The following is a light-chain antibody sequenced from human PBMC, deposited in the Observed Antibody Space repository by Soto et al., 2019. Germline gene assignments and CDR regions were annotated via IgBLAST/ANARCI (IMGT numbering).Light chain of an antibody. Sequence: QSALTQPASVSGSPGQSITISCTATSSDVGSYNLVSWYQQYPGKAPKLMIYEGSKRPSGVSNRFSGSKSGNTASLTISGLQAEDEADYYCCSYAGSSYVFGTGTQLTVL. CDR3: CSYAGSSYV. J-gene: IGLJ1*01. CDR1: SSDVGSYNL. V-gene: IGLV2-23*01. CDR2: EGS.